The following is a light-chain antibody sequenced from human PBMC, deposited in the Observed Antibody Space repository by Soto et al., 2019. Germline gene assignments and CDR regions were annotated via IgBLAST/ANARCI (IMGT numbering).Light chain of an antibody. CDR2: GAS. Sequence: EIVMTQSPATLSVSPGERATLSCRASQSIRSTLAWYQQKPGQAPRLLIYGASTRATGIPARFSGSGSGTEFTLTIGSLQSEDFGVYYCRQYNNWWTFGQGTKVDIK. CDR1: QSIRST. V-gene: IGKV3-15*01. J-gene: IGKJ1*01. CDR3: RQYNNWWT.